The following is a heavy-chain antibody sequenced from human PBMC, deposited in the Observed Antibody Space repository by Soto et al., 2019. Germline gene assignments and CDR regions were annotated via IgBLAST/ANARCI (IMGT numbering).Heavy chain of an antibody. D-gene: IGHD6-6*01. Sequence: PSETLSLTCAVYGGSFSGYYWSWIRQPPGKGLEWIGEINHSGSTNYNPSLKSRVTISVDTSKNQFSLKLSSVTAADTAVYYCARGSAARLYYYYGMDVWGQGTTVTVSS. V-gene: IGHV4-34*01. CDR2: INHSGST. J-gene: IGHJ6*02. CDR1: GGSFSGYY. CDR3: ARGSAARLYYYYGMDV.